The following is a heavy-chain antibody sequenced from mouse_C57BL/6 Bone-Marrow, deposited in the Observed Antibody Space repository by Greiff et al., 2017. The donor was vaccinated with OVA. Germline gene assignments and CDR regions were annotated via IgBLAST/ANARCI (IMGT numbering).Heavy chain of an antibody. CDR2: IHPNSGST. Sequence: VQLQQSGAELVKPGASVKLSCKASGYTFTSYWMHWVKQRPGQGLEWIGMIHPNSGSTNYNEKFKSKATLTVDKSSSTAYMQLSSLTSEDSAVYYCARSTVTRNFDYWGQGTTLTVSS. D-gene: IGHD2-2*01. V-gene: IGHV1-64*01. J-gene: IGHJ2*01. CDR1: GYTFTSYW. CDR3: ARSTVTRNFDY.